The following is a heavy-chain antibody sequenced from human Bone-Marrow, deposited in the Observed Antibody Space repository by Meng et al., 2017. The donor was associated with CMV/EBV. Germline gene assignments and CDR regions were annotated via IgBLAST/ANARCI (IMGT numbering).Heavy chain of an antibody. CDR1: GFTFDDYG. CDR2: IYSGGST. J-gene: IGHJ4*02. D-gene: IGHD2-15*01. V-gene: IGHV3-66*01. CDR3: ASRPTRYCSGCSCYVH. Sequence: GESLKISCAASGFTFDDYGMSWVRQAPGKGLEWVSVIYSGGSTNYADSVKGRFTISRDNSKNTLYLQMNSLRAEDTAVYYCASRPTRYCSGCSCYVHWGQGTLVTVSS.